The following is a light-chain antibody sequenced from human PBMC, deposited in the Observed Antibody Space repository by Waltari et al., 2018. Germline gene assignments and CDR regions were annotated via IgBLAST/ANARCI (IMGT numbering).Light chain of an antibody. J-gene: IGKJ4*01. CDR3: QQYDDLLLT. CDR2: DAS. V-gene: IGKV1-33*01. CDR1: QDIHTY. Sequence: DIQMAQSPSYLSASIGDRVTITCQASQDIHTYLNWYHQKPGKAPKLLISDASNLETGVPSRFSGSGSGTDFTFTISSLQPEDIATYYCQQYDDLLLTFGGGTKVEI.